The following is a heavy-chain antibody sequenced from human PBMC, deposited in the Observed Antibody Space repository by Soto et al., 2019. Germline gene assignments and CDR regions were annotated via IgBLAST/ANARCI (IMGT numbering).Heavy chain of an antibody. V-gene: IGHV3-11*01. CDR1: GFTFSDYY. Sequence: AXXSLILTCAASGFTFSDYYMGWIPQAPGKGLEWVSYISSSGSTIYYADSVKGRFTISRDNAKNSLYLQMNSLRAEDTAVYYCARGGLRWDYGWFDPWGQGTLVTVSS. CDR2: ISSSGSTI. D-gene: IGHD4-17*01. CDR3: ARGGLRWDYGWFDP. J-gene: IGHJ5*02.